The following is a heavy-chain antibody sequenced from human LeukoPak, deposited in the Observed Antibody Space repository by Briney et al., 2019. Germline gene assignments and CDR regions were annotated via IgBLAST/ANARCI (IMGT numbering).Heavy chain of an antibody. CDR3: ARACIAVAGTYYYYYMDV. J-gene: IGHJ6*03. CDR1: GFTLSSYA. V-gene: IGHV3-48*03. Sequence: PGGSLRLSCAASGFTLSSYAMSWVRQAPGKGLEWVSYISSSGSTIYYADSVKGRFTISRDNAKNSLYLQMNSLRAEDTAVYYCARACIAVAGTYYYYYMDVWGKGTTVTISS. D-gene: IGHD6-19*01. CDR2: ISSSGSTI.